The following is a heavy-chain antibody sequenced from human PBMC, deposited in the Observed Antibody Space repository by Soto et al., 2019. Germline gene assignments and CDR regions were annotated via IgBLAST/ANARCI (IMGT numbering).Heavy chain of an antibody. CDR3: ARDSPIVVVPAAIPDAFDI. CDR2: ISAYNGNT. V-gene: IGHV1-18*01. Sequence: ASVKVSCKASGYTFTSYGISWVRQAPGQGLEWMGWISAYNGNTNYAQKLQGRVTMTTDTSTSTAYMELRSLRSDDTAVYYCARDSPIVVVPAAIPDAFDIWGQGTMVT. D-gene: IGHD2-2*01. J-gene: IGHJ3*02. CDR1: GYTFTSYG.